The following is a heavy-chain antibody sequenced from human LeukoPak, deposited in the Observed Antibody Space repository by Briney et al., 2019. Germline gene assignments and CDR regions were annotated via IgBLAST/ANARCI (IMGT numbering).Heavy chain of an antibody. CDR1: GFTFSSYW. J-gene: IGHJ4*02. CDR3: ARDRLEAVAGDDYLDY. Sequence: GGSLRLSCPASGFTFSSYWMSWVRQAPGKGLEWVANIKQDGSEKYYVDSVKGRFTISRDNSKNTVYLQMNSLRAEDTAVYYCARDRLEAVAGDDYLDYWGQGTLVTVSS. V-gene: IGHV3-7*01. D-gene: IGHD6-19*01. CDR2: IKQDGSEK.